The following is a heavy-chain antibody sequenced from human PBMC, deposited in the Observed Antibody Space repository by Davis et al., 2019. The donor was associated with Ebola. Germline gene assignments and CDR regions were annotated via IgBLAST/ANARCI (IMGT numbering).Heavy chain of an antibody. CDR3: ARRYGLEYFQH. Sequence: GESLKISCAASGFTFSGSAMHWVRQASGKGLEWVGRIRSKANSYATAYAASVKGRFTISRDDSKNTAYLQMNSLRSEDTAVYYCARRYGLEYFQHWGQGTLVTVSS. J-gene: IGHJ1*01. CDR1: GFTFSGSA. D-gene: IGHD4-17*01. CDR2: IRSKANSYAT. V-gene: IGHV3-73*01.